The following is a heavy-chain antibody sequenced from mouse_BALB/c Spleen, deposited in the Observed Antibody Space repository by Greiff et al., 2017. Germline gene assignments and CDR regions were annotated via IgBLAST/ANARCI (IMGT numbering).Heavy chain of an antibody. J-gene: IGHJ4*01. CDR3: ARGVLITGAMDY. CDR2: ISDGGSYT. Sequence: EVKLVESGGGLVKPGGSLKLSCAASGFTFSDYYMYWVRQTPEKRLEWVATISDGGSYTYYPDSVKGRFTISRDNAKNNLYLQMSSLKSEDTAMYYCARGVLITGAMDYWGQGTSVTVSS. V-gene: IGHV5-4*02. D-gene: IGHD2-4*01. CDR1: GFTFSDYY.